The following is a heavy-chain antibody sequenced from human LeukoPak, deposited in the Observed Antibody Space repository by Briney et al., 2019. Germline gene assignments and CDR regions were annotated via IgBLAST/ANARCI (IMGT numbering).Heavy chain of an antibody. J-gene: IGHJ5*02. CDR2: INHSGST. Sequence: SETLSLTCAVYGGSFSGYYWSWIRQPPGKGLEWIGEINHSGSTNYNPSLKSRVTISVDTSKNQFSLKLSSVTAADTAVYYCARGLPPSAIFGVVIRRSWFDPWGQGTLVTVSS. CDR1: GGSFSGYY. D-gene: IGHD3-3*01. CDR3: ARGLPPSAIFGVVIRRSWFDP. V-gene: IGHV4-34*01.